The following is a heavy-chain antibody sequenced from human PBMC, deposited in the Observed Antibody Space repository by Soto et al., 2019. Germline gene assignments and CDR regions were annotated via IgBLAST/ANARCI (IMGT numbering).Heavy chain of an antibody. D-gene: IGHD2-15*01. J-gene: IGHJ5*02. Sequence: QVQLVQSGAEVKKPGSSVKVSCKASGGTFSSYAISWVRQAPGQGLEWMGGIIPIFGTANYAQKFQGRVTITADESTSTAYMELGSLRSEDTAVYYCARSEEGYCSGGSCYVKWFDPWGQGTLVTVSS. CDR2: IIPIFGTA. V-gene: IGHV1-69*01. CDR3: ARSEEGYCSGGSCYVKWFDP. CDR1: GGTFSSYA.